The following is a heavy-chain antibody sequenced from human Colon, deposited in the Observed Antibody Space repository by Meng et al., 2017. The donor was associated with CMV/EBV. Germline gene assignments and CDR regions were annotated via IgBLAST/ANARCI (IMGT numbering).Heavy chain of an antibody. J-gene: IGHJ5*02. CDR2: INSDGSST. CDR1: GFTFSSYW. V-gene: IGHV3-74*01. D-gene: IGHD6-6*01. Sequence: CADSGFTFSSYWMHWVRQAPGKGLVWVSRINSDGSSTSYADSVKGRFTISRDNAKNTLYLQMNSLRAEDTAVYYCARPRESSSGWFDPWGQGTLVTVSS. CDR3: ARPRESSSGWFDP.